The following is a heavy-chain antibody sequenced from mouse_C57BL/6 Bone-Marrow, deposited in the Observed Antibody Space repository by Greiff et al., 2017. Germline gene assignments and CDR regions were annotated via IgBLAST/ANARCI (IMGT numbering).Heavy chain of an antibody. CDR1: GFSLTSYG. CDR2: LWSGGST. CDR3: ARRGFAY. J-gene: IGHJ3*01. Sequence: QVQLQQSGPGLVQPSQSLSITCPVSGFSLTSYGVHWVRQSPGTGLEWLGVLWSGGSTDYTAAFISRLCIRTANSTRQVFFKMNRLQGDDTGIYYCARRGFAYWGQGTLVTVSS. V-gene: IGHV2-2*01.